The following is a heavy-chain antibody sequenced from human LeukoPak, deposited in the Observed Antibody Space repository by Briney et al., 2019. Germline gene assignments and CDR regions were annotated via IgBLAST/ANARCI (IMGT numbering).Heavy chain of an antibody. D-gene: IGHD3-22*01. V-gene: IGHV3-11*03. J-gene: IGHJ3*02. Sequence: GGSLRLSCAASGFTFSDYYMSWIRQAPRKGLEWVSYISSSSSYTNYADSVKGRFTISRDNAKNSLYLQMNSLRAEDTAVYYCASYTYYYDSSGYEGAFDIWGQGTMVTVSS. CDR3: ASYTYYYDSSGYEGAFDI. CDR2: ISSSSSYT. CDR1: GFTFSDYY.